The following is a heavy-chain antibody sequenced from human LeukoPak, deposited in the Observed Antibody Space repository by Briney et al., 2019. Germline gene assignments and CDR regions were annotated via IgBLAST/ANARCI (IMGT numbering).Heavy chain of an antibody. J-gene: IGHJ4*02. CDR3: APRVVVIAAPFDY. CDR2: IRYDGSNR. D-gene: IGHD2-21*01. V-gene: IGHV3-30*02. CDR1: GFTFSSYG. Sequence: GGSLRLSCVASGFTFSSYGMHWVRQAPGKGLERVAFIRYDGSNRYYADSVKGRFTISRDNSKNTLYLQMNSLRAEDAAVYYCAPRVVVIAAPFDYWGQGTLVTVSS.